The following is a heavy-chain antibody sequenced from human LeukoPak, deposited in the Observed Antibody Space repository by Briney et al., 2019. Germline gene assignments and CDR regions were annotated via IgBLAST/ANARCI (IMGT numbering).Heavy chain of an antibody. CDR2: IYHSGST. CDR3: ARHSHSGYDLNL. Sequence: PSETLSLTCTVSGGSISSGSYYWSWIRQPPGKGLEWIGSIYHSGSTYYNPSLKTRVTISVDTSKNQFSLKLSSVTAADTAVYYCARHSHSGYDLNLWGQGTMVTVSS. D-gene: IGHD5-12*01. CDR1: GGSISSGSYY. V-gene: IGHV4-39*01. J-gene: IGHJ3*01.